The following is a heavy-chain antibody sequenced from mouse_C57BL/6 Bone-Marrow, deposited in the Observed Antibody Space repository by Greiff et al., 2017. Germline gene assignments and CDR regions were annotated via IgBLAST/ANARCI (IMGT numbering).Heavy chain of an antibody. V-gene: IGHV1-64*01. J-gene: IGHJ4*01. D-gene: IGHD2-3*01. CDR2: IHPNSGST. Sequence: VKLQQPGAELVKPGASVKLSCKASGYTFTSYWMHWVKQRPGQGLEWIGMIHPNSGSTNYNEKFKSKATLTVDKSSSTAYMQLSSLTSEDSAVYYCARGEDGYLYYYAMDYWGQGTSVTVSS. CDR1: GYTFTSYW. CDR3: ARGEDGYLYYYAMDY.